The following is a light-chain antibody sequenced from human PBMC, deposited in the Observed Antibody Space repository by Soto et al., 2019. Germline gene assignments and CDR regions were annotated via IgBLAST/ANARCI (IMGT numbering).Light chain of an antibody. CDR3: QNRTNWPEWT. Sequence: ELLWPPSPATLSFAPGERVPISCRASQGVSSYLAWHQQQPGQSHRLIISYASKRATGIPDRFSGSGSGTDVTLTISSLEPEDFSVYYCQNRTNWPEWTGGQGTKGDIK. V-gene: IGKV3-11*01. CDR1: QGVSSY. J-gene: IGKJ1*01. CDR2: YAS.